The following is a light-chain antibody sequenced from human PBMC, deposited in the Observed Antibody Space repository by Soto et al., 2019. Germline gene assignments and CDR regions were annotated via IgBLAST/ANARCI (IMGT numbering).Light chain of an antibody. Sequence: EIVLTQSPGTLSLSPGERATLSCRASQSVSSSYLAWYQQKPGQAPRVLIYGASSRATGIPDRFSGSGSGTDFTLTISRLEPEDFAVYYCQQYGGWTFGQGIKVEIK. J-gene: IGKJ1*01. CDR3: QQYGGWT. V-gene: IGKV3-20*01. CDR2: GAS. CDR1: QSVSSSY.